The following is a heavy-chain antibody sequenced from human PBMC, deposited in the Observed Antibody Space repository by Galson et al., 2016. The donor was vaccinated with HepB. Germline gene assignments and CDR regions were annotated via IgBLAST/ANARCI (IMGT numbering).Heavy chain of an antibody. J-gene: IGHJ6*02. Sequence: SVKVSCKASGYTFTNYYIHWVRQAPGQGLEWGGDINPSGTSTSYAQKFQGRVTVSRDTSTSTVYMELSSLRSEDTAVYYCARGRGGITIRNYGMDVWGQGTTVTVSS. CDR1: GYTFTNYY. V-gene: IGHV1-46*01. CDR2: INPSGTST. CDR3: ARGRGGITIRNYGMDV. D-gene: IGHD5-24*01.